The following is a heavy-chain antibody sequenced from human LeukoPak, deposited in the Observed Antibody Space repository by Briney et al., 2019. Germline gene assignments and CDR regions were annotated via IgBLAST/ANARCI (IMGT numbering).Heavy chain of an antibody. J-gene: IGHJ6*02. CDR1: GGTFSSYA. CDR2: IIPIFGTA. D-gene: IGHD4-17*01. CDR3: ARAGGYGDPHYGMDV. V-gene: IGHV1-69*13. Sequence: SVKVSCKASGGTFSSYAISWVRQAPGQGLEWMGGIIPIFGTANYAQKFQGRVTITADESTSTAYMELSSLRSEDTAVYHCARAGGYGDPHYGMDVWGQGTTVTVSS.